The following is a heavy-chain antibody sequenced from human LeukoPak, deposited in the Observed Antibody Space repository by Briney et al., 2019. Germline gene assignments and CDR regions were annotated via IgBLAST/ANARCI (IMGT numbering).Heavy chain of an antibody. D-gene: IGHD3-22*01. CDR1: GGSISSSSYY. CDR2: IYYSGST. V-gene: IGHV4-39*01. J-gene: IGHJ4*02. CDR3: ARGLLLGLDY. Sequence: PSETLSLTCTVSGGSISSSSYYWGWIRQPPGKGLEWIGSIYYSGSTYYNPSLKSRVTISVDTSKNQFSLKLSSVTAADAAVYYCARGLLLGLDYWGQGTLVTVSS.